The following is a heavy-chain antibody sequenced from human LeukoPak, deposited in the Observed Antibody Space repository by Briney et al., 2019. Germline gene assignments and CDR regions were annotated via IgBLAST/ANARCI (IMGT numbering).Heavy chain of an antibody. D-gene: IGHD6-13*01. J-gene: IGHJ4*02. CDR3: AKDAGYSSSWSHGNQLVDY. CDR2: ITRNSGGM. Sequence: GGSLRLSCAASGFTFDDYAMHWVRHAPGKGLEWVSGITRNSGGMGYADSVKGRFTISRDNAKNSLYLQMNSLRGEDTAFYYCAKDAGYSSSWSHGNQLVDYWGQGTLVIVSS. CDR1: GFTFDDYA. V-gene: IGHV3-9*01.